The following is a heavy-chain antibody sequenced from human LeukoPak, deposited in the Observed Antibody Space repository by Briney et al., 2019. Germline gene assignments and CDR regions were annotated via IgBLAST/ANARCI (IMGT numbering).Heavy chain of an antibody. D-gene: IGHD6-19*01. CDR1: GFTFSSCA. CDR3: AKQSYSSCYTALNF. J-gene: IGHJ4*02. V-gene: IGHV3-23*01. Sequence: GGPLRLSCAASGFTFSSCAMSWVRQAPGKGLEWVSAISGSGDSTYYADSVKGRFTISRDNSKNTLYLQMNSLRAEDTAVYYCAKQSYSSCYTALNFWGQGTLVTVSS. CDR2: ISGSGDST.